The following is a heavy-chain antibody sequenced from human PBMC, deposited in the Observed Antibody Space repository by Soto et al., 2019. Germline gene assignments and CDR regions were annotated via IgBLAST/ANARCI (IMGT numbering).Heavy chain of an antibody. Sequence: QVQLVESGGGVVQPGRSLRLSCAASGFTFSSYGMHWVRQAPGKGLEWVAVIWYDGSNKYYADSVKGRFTISRDNSKNTLYLQMNSLRAEDTAVYYCARDDTIFGTYYFDYWGQGTLVTVSS. CDR1: GFTFSSYG. CDR2: IWYDGSNK. V-gene: IGHV3-33*01. D-gene: IGHD3-3*01. J-gene: IGHJ4*02. CDR3: ARDDTIFGTYYFDY.